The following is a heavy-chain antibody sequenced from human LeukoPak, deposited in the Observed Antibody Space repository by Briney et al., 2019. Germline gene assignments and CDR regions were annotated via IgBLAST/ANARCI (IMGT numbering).Heavy chain of an antibody. J-gene: IGHJ4*02. CDR2: ISGRGGST. D-gene: IGHD2-21*01. CDR3: AKFLPTHIVVANYYFDY. V-gene: IGHV3-23*01. CDR1: GFTFSSYA. Sequence: QPGGSLRLSWAASGFTFSSYAMSWVRQATGKGVECVSAISGRGGSTYYADSVKCRFTISRDNSQNTLYLQMNSLRAEDTAVYYCAKFLPTHIVVANYYFDYWGQGTLVTVSS.